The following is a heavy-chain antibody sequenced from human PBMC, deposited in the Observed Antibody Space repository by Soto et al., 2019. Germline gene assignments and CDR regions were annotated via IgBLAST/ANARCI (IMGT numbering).Heavy chain of an antibody. CDR2: TDYSGST. J-gene: IGHJ6*02. V-gene: IGHV4-31*03. CDR1: GGSISSGGYY. D-gene: IGHD3-22*01. CDR3: ARLTTYYYDSSGYFMDV. Sequence: QVQLQESGPGLVKPSQTLSLTCTVSGGSISSGGYYWSWIRQHPGKGLEWIGYTDYSGSTYYNPSLKSRVTISVDTSKNQFSLKLSSVTAADTAVYYCARLTTYYYDSSGYFMDVWGQGTTVTVSS.